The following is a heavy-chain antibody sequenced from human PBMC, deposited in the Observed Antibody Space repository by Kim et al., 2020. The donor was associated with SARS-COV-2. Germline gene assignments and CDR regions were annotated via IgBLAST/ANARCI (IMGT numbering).Heavy chain of an antibody. V-gene: IGHV4-39*01. CDR1: GGSISSSSYY. D-gene: IGHD2-2*01. CDR3: ARQVRVPAARDY. CDR2: IYYSGST. Sequence: SETLSLTCTVSGGSISSSSYYWGWIRQPPGKGLEWIGSIYYSGSTYYNPSLKSRVTISVDTSKNQFSLKLSSVTAADTAVYYCARQVRVPAARDYWGQGTLVTVSS. J-gene: IGHJ4*02.